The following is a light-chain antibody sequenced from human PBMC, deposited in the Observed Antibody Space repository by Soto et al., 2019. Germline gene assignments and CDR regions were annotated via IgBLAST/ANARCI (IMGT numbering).Light chain of an antibody. CDR1: QSISYY. CDR3: QQLTNFRFT. V-gene: IGKV1-39*01. CDR2: TTS. Sequence: DIQMTQSPSSLSASVGDRVTITCRASQSISYYLNWYQQKPGRAPRLLIYTTSSLQSGVPSKFSGSASGTDFTLTISSLQPEDFATYYCQQLTNFRFTFGQGTKLDIK. J-gene: IGKJ2*01.